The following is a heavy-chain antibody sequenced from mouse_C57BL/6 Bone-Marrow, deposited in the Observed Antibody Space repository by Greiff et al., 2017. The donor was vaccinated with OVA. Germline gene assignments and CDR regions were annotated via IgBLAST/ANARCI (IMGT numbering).Heavy chain of an antibody. CDR3: VRHLLNYWYFDV. CDR2: IRSKSNNYAT. Sequence: EVQLVESGGGLVQPKGSLKLSCAASGFSFNTYAMNWVRQAPGKGLEWVARIRSKSNNYATYYADSVKDRFTISRDDSESMLYLQMNNLKTEDTAMYYCVRHLLNYWYFDVWGTGTTVTVSS. CDR1: GFSFNTYA. J-gene: IGHJ1*03. V-gene: IGHV10-1*01. D-gene: IGHD2-1*01.